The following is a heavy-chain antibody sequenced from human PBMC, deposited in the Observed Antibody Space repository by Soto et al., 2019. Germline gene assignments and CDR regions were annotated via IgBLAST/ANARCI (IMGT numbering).Heavy chain of an antibody. Sequence: EVQLLESGGGLVQPGRSLRLSCAASGFTFPDYTMHWVRQAPGKGLEWVSGISWNSGSIDYADSVKGRFIISRDDAKNCRYLQMNSLRAEDTAFYYCAKGLYYYQTSGYPHYWGQGTLVTVSS. V-gene: IGHV3-9*01. J-gene: IGHJ4*02. CDR3: AKGLYYYQTSGYPHY. CDR2: ISWNSGSI. CDR1: GFTFPDYT. D-gene: IGHD3-22*01.